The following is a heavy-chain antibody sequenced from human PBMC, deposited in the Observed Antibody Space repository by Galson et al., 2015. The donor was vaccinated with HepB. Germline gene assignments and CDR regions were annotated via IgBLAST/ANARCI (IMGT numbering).Heavy chain of an antibody. J-gene: IGHJ4*02. Sequence: SVKVSCKASGGTFSSYPITWVRQAPGQGLEWLGRIIPLLGTTKYSQKSQDRVTITADKSTGTAYMELTDLTSEDTAIYYCARVGGRGHPFDSWGQGTQVTVSS. CDR3: ARVGGRGHPFDS. D-gene: IGHD2-15*01. CDR2: IIPLLGTT. CDR1: GGTFSSYP. V-gene: IGHV1-69*08.